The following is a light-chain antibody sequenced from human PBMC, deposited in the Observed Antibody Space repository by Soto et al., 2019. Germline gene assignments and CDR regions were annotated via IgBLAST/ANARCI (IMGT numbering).Light chain of an antibody. CDR2: EVS. CDR3: SSYAGSTALV. Sequence: QSALTQPASVSGSPGQSITISCTGTSSDIGDYKYVSWYQHHPGKAPKIMIYEVSNRPSGVSNRFSGSKSGNTASLTISGLQAEDEADYYCSSYAGSTALVFGGGTKLTVL. J-gene: IGLJ2*01. V-gene: IGLV2-14*01. CDR1: SSDIGDYKY.